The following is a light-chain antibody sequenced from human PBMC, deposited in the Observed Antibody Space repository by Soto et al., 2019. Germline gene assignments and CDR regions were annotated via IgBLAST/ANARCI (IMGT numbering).Light chain of an antibody. V-gene: IGLV2-14*01. J-gene: IGLJ2*01. CDR3: RSYTSSSFVV. Sequence: QSVLTQPASVSGSPGQSITISCTGTSSDVGGYNYVSWYQQHPGKAPKLMIYDVSNRPSGVSNRFSGSKSGNTASLTISGLQAEDEADYYCRSYTSSSFVVFGGGTKLTVL. CDR2: DVS. CDR1: SSDVGGYNY.